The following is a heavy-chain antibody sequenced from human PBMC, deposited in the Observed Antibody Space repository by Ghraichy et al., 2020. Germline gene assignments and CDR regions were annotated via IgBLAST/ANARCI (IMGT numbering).Heavy chain of an antibody. Sequence: LTCAASGFTFSGHTMNWVRQAPGRGLEWVSSISGSGKHIYYADSVKRRFTISRDNADNSLYLQMNSLRVEDTARYYCARGGGAYSYFHYWGQGALVTVSS. CDR3: ARGGGAYSYFHY. D-gene: IGHD2-15*01. CDR2: ISGSGKHI. J-gene: IGHJ4*02. CDR1: GFTFSGHT. V-gene: IGHV3-21*01.